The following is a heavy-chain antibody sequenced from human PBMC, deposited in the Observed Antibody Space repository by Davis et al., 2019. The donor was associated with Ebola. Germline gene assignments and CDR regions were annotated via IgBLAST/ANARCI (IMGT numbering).Heavy chain of an antibody. J-gene: IGHJ3*02. CDR2: INPNSGDT. CDR1: GYY. CDR3: ASSTWGSDVFDI. D-gene: IGHD3-16*01. Sequence: AASVKVSCKGSGYYLHWVRQASGQGLEWMGRINPNSGDTNYAPNFQGRVTMTRDTSMNTAYMELSRLRSDDTAVYYCASSTWGSDVFDIWGQGTMVTVSS. V-gene: IGHV1-2*06.